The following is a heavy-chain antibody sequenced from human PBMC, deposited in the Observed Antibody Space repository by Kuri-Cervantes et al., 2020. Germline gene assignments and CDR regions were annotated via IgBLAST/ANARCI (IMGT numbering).Heavy chain of an antibody. Sequence: SETLSLTCTVSGGSVSSGGYLWSWIRQPPGKGLEWIGNIYYSGSTNYKSSLKSRVTISVDTSKNQFSLKLSSVTAADTAVYFCARGGWYQDYWGQGTLVTVSS. D-gene: IGHD6-19*01. CDR1: GGSVSSGGYL. CDR3: ARGGWYQDY. CDR2: IYYSGST. J-gene: IGHJ4*02. V-gene: IGHV4-61*08.